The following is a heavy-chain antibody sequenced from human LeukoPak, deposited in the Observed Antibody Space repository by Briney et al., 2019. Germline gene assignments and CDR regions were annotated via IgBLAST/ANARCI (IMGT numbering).Heavy chain of an antibody. V-gene: IGHV4-34*01. CDR2: IYHSGST. CDR1: NGAISVYY. Sequence: SETLSLTCTISNGAISVYYWSWIRQPPGKGLEWIGEIYHSGSTNYNPSLKSRVTISVDKSKNQFSLKLSSVTAADTAVYYCARVAYCGGDCSGYFDYWGQGTLVTVSS. CDR3: ARVAYCGGDCSGYFDY. D-gene: IGHD2-21*02. J-gene: IGHJ4*02.